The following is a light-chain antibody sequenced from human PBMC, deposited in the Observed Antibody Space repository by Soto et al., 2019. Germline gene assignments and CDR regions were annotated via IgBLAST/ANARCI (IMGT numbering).Light chain of an antibody. CDR2: DAS. CDR3: QQRSSWT. J-gene: IGKJ1*01. Sequence: EIVLTQSPATLSLSPGERATLSCRASQSVSSFLGWYQQKPGQAPRLLIYDASNRATGIPARFSGSGSGTDLTLTISSLEPEDFAVYYCQQRSSWTFGQGTKVEIK. V-gene: IGKV3-11*01. CDR1: QSVSSF.